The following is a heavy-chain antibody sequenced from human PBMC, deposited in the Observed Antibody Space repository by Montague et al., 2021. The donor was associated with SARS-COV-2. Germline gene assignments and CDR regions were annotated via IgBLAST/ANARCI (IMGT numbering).Heavy chain of an antibody. J-gene: IGHJ4*02. CDR3: ARDPYYVILTGYYNY. D-gene: IGHD3-9*01. V-gene: IGHV3-21*01. CDR1: GFTFSSYS. CDR2: ISSSSSYI. Sequence: SLRLSCAASGFTFSSYSMNWVRQAPGKGLEWVSSISSSSSYIYYADSVKGRFTISRDNAKNSLYLQMNSLRAEDTAVYYCARDPYYVILTGYYNYWGQGTLVTVSS.